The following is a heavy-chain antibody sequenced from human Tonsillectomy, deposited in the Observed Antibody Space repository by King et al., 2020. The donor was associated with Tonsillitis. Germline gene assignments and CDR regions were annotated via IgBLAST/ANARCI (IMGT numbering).Heavy chain of an antibody. Sequence: VQLVESGGGVVQPGGSLRLSCAASGFTFDDYAMHWVRQAPGKGLEWVSLISGDGSRTYFADSMKGRFTISRDNSNNSLYLQMNSLRTEDTALYYCAKNMYSDSSEELDYWGQGTLVTVSS. J-gene: IGHJ4*02. CDR1: GFTFDDYA. V-gene: IGHV3-43*02. CDR3: AKNMYSDSSEELDY. CDR2: ISGDGSRT. D-gene: IGHD3-22*01.